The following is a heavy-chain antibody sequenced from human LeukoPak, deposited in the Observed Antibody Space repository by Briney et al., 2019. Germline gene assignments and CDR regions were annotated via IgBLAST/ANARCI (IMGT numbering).Heavy chain of an antibody. CDR1: GFTFSSYS. CDR3: ASFYGSGSYYRDSIDY. V-gene: IGHV3-21*04. CDR2: ISSSSSYI. J-gene: IGHJ4*02. D-gene: IGHD3-10*01. Sequence: PGGSLRLSCAASGFTFSSYSMNWVRQAPGKGLEWVSSISSSSSYIYYADSVKGRFTISRDNAKNSLYLQMNSLRAEDTAVYYCASFYGSGSYYRDSIDYWGQGTLVTVSS.